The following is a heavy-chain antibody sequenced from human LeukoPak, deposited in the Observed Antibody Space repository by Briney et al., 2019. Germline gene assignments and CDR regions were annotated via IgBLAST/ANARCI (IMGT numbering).Heavy chain of an antibody. V-gene: IGHV4-4*02. CDR2: IYHSGST. D-gene: IGHD3-3*01. Sequence: SGTLSLTCAVSGGSISSSNWWSWVRQPPGKGLEWIGEIYHSGSTNYNPSLKSRVTISVDTSKNQFSLKLSSVTAADTALYYCARRISEWSFDCWGQGTLVTVSS. CDR3: ARRISEWSFDC. J-gene: IGHJ4*02. CDR1: GGSISSSNW.